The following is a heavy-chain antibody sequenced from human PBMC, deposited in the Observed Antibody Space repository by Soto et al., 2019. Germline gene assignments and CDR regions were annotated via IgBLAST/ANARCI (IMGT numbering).Heavy chain of an antibody. V-gene: IGHV3-23*01. Sequence: GGSLRLSCAASGFTFSSYAMSWVRQAPGKGLEWVSAISGSGGSTYYADSVKGRFTISRDNSKNTLYLQMNSLRAEDTAVYYCAPRPGEGSSWPFDYWGQGTLVTVSS. CDR2: ISGSGGST. CDR3: APRPGEGSSWPFDY. D-gene: IGHD6-13*01. CDR1: GFTFSSYA. J-gene: IGHJ4*02.